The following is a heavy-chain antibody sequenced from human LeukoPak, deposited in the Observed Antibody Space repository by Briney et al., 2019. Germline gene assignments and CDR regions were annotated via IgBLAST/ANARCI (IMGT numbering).Heavy chain of an antibody. Sequence: GGSLRLSCEGSGFTFSTYWMTWVRQAPGKGLEWVANIKEDGSDKHYVDSVKGRFTISRDNAKNSLYLQMSSLRAEDTAVYYCARGGWVPFDYRPQGTMVSVYS. D-gene: IGHD1-1*01. CDR2: IKEDGSDK. CDR3: ARGGWVPFDY. CDR1: GFTFSTYW. V-gene: IGHV3-7*01. J-gene: IGHJ4*02.